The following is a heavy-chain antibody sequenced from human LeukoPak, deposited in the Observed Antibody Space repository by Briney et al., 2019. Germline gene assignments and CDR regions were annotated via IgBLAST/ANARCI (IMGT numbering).Heavy chain of an antibody. Sequence: GGSLRLSCAASGFRFEDYGMTWVRQAPGKGLEWVANIKQDGSEKYYVDSVKGRFTISRDNAKNSLYLQMNSLRAEDTAVYYCATYYYGSGILGNEVFDPWGQGTLVTVSS. CDR2: IKQDGSEK. D-gene: IGHD3-10*01. CDR3: ATYYYGSGILGNEVFDP. J-gene: IGHJ5*02. V-gene: IGHV3-7*01. CDR1: GFRFEDYG.